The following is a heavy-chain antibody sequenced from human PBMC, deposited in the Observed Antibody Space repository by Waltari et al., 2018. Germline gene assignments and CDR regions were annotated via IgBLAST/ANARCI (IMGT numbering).Heavy chain of an antibody. D-gene: IGHD2-15*01. CDR1: GYTFINYG. Sequence: QVQLVQSGSEMKKPGASVKVSCKASGYTFINYGVNWVRQAPGQGLDWMGWIKTNTGKPTYAQRFTGRFVFSSDTSVNTAYLQISNLKTEDTTVYYCARGDIVIVPAADNWFDPWGQGTLVTVSS. V-gene: IGHV7-4-1*02. J-gene: IGHJ5*02. CDR3: ARGDIVIVPAADNWFDP. CDR2: IKTNTGKP.